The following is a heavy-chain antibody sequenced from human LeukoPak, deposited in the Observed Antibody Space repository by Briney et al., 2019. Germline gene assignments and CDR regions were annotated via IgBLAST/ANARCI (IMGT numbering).Heavy chain of an antibody. D-gene: IGHD6-19*01. J-gene: IGHJ4*02. V-gene: IGHV3-43*01. CDR2: ISWDGGST. Sequence: QTGGSLRLSCAASGFTFGDYTMHWVRQAPGKGLEWVSLISWDGGSTYYADSVKGRFTISRDNSKNSLYLQMNSLRTEDTALYYCAGSAGTKYSSGWHIDYWGQGTLVTVSS. CDR1: GFTFGDYT. CDR3: AGSAGTKYSSGWHIDY.